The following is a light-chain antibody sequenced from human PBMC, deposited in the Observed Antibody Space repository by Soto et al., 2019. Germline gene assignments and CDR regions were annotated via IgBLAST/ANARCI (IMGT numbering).Light chain of an antibody. CDR2: GAS. Sequence: EIVLTQSPGTLSLSPGERATLSCRASQSVSSNYLAWYQQKPGQAPRLLIYGASSRATGIPDRFSGSGSGAHCTLTISRLEPEDCAVYYCQQYGSSPPYTFGQGTKLEIK. CDR1: QSVSSNY. V-gene: IGKV3-20*01. J-gene: IGKJ2*01. CDR3: QQYGSSPPYT.